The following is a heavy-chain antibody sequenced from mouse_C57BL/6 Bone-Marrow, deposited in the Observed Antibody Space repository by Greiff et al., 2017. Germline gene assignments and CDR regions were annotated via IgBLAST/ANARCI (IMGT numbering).Heavy chain of an antibody. D-gene: IGHD1-1*01. CDR1: GYTFTSYW. Sequence: QVQLQQPGAELVKPGASVKVSCKASGYTFTSYWMHWVKQRPGQGLEWIGRIHPSDSDTNYNQKFKGKATLTVDKSSSTAYMQLSSLTSEDSAVYYCAIHFLITTVVAGAMDYWGQRTSVTVSS. CDR3: AIHFLITTVVAGAMDY. V-gene: IGHV1-74*01. CDR2: IHPSDSDT. J-gene: IGHJ4*01.